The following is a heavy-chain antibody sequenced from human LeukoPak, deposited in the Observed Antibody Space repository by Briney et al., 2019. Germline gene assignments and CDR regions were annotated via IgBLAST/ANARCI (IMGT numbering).Heavy chain of an antibody. CDR1: GFTFSSYS. CDR3: ARSPGFYYFASGHLPLFDH. Sequence: PGGSLRLSCAASGFTFSSYSMNWVRQAPGKGLEWVSSISSSSSYIYYADSVMGRFTISRDNAKNSLYLQMNSLRDEDTAVYYCARSPGFYYFASGHLPLFDHWGQETLVTVSS. J-gene: IGHJ4*02. V-gene: IGHV3-21*01. CDR2: ISSSSSYI. D-gene: IGHD3-10*01.